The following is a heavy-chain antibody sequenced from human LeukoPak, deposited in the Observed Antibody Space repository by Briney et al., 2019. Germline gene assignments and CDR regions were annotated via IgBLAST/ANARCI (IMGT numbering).Heavy chain of an antibody. J-gene: IGHJ3*02. V-gene: IGHV3-21*01. Sequence: TAGGSLRLSCAASGFTFSPYSMNWVRQAPGKGLEWVSSISSIGSFIYYADSVKGRFTISRDNAKNSLYLQMNSLRAEDTAVYYCAREGRWEPTNNALDIWGQGTMVTVSP. CDR3: AREGRWEPTNNALDI. CDR1: GFTFSPYS. CDR2: ISSIGSFI. D-gene: IGHD1-26*01.